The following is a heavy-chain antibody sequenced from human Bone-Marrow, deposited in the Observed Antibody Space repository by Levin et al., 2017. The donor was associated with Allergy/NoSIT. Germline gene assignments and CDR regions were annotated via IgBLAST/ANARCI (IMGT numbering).Heavy chain of an antibody. Sequence: PGGSLRLSCAASGFTFSSHALSWVRQAPGKGLEWVSTVSGDGTDTYYTDSVKGRFTIFRDNSKNTLFLQMNSLRADDTALYYCANGGAGHRQFDYWGQGTLVTVSS. D-gene: IGHD3-16*01. CDR3: ANGGAGHRQFDY. J-gene: IGHJ4*02. V-gene: IGHV3-23*01. CDR1: GFTFSSHA. CDR2: VSGDGTDT.